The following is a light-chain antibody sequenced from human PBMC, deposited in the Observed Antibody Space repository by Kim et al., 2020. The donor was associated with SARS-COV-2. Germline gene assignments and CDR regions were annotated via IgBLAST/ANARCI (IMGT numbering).Light chain of an antibody. CDR3: SAWDSSLSAWV. Sequence: QNGSLPCSRNGNHVVNERVVCLHPPPGHPPKLLAYRDNTRPSGSSECFSAPRSGNTASLTITGLQPEDEADYYCSAWDSSLSAWVFGGGTQLTVL. CDR2: RDN. J-gene: IGLJ3*02. CDR1: GNHVVNER. V-gene: IGLV10-54*04.